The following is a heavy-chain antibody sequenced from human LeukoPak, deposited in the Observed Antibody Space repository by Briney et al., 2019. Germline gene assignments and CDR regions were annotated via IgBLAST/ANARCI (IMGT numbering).Heavy chain of an antibody. CDR2: IYHSGST. D-gene: IGHD1-26*01. J-gene: IGHJ3*02. V-gene: IGHV4-30-2*01. CDR1: GGSISSGGYY. CDR3: ARQSPELSDAFDI. Sequence: SQPLSLTCTVSGGSISSGGYYWSWIRQPPGKGLEWIGYIYHSGSTYYNPSLKSRVTISVDRSKNQFSLKLSSVTAADTAVYYCARQSPELSDAFDIWGQGTMVTVSS.